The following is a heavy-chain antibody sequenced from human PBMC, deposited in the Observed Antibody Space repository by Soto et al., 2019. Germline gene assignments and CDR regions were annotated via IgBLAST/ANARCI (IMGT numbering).Heavy chain of an antibody. Sequence: ASVKVSCKASGYTFTSYYMHWVRQAPGQGLEWMGIINPSGGSTSYAQKFQGRVTMTRDTSTSTVYVELSSLRSEDTAVYYCARLLGYSYGCSPYYYYGMDVWGQGTTVTVSS. CDR1: GYTFTSYY. CDR3: ARLLGYSYGCSPYYYYGMDV. D-gene: IGHD5-18*01. J-gene: IGHJ6*02. V-gene: IGHV1-46*01. CDR2: INPSGGST.